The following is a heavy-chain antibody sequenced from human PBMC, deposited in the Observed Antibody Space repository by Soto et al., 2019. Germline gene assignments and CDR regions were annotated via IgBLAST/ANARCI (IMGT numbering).Heavy chain of an antibody. J-gene: IGHJ6*02. CDR2: IYYNGST. CDR1: GASISIGGYF. CDR3: ATDEYFGSEIDFYYYAMDV. V-gene: IGHV4-31*03. D-gene: IGHD3-10*01. Sequence: PSETLSLTCTVSGASISIGGYFWSWIRQHPGKGLEWIGHIYYNGSTYYNPSLKSRLTISVDTSKNEFSLRRTSVTAADTAVYFCATDEYFGSEIDFYYYAMDVWGQGTTVTVSS.